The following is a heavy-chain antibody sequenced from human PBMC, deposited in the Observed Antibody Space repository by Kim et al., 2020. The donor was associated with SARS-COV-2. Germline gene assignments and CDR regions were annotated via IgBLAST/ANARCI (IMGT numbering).Heavy chain of an antibody. CDR2: IWYDGKKK. CDR1: GFPFSSYG. CDR3: VRVGGGPPSDTILVFYGMDV. D-gene: IGHD5-18*01. J-gene: IGHJ6*02. Sequence: GGSLRLSCAASGFPFSSYGMHWVRQAPGKGLEWVAVIWYDGKKKYYADSVRGRFSISRDNSKSTLYLQMNDLRVEDTAIYCCVRVGGGPPSDTILVFYGMDVWGQGTTVTVSS. V-gene: IGHV3-33*01.